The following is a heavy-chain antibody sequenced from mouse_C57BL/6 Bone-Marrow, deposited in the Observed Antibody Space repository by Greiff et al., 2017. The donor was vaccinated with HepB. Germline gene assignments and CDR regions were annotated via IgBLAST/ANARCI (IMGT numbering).Heavy chain of an antibody. Sequence: VMLVESGGGLVQPKGSLKLSCAASGFSFNTYAMNWVRQAPGKGLEWVARIRSKSNNYATYYADSVKDRFTISRDDSESMLYLQMNNLKTEDTAMYYCVRNYGSGGFEVWGTGTTVTVSS. CDR2: IRSKSNNYAT. J-gene: IGHJ1*03. V-gene: IGHV10-1*01. D-gene: IGHD1-1*01. CDR3: VRNYGSGGFEV. CDR1: GFSFNTYA.